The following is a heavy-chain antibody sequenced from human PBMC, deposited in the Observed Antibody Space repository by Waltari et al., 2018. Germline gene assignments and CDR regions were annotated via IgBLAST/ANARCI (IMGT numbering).Heavy chain of an antibody. D-gene: IGHD3-3*01. CDR1: GYTFTSYG. J-gene: IGHJ5*02. V-gene: IGHV1-18*01. CDR2: SSAYNGNT. Sequence: QVQLVQSGAEVKKPGASVKVSCKASGYTFTSYGISWVRQAPGQGLEWMGWSSAYNGNTNYAQKLQGRVTKTTDTSTSTAYMELRSLRSDDTAVYYCASTYDFWSGYPNWFDPWGQGTLVTVSS. CDR3: ASTYDFWSGYPNWFDP.